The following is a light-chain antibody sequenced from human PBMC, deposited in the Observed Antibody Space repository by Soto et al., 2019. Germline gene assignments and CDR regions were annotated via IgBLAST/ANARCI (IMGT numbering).Light chain of an antibody. CDR1: SSNIGAGYD. CDR3: QSYDSSLRYV. Sequence: QSALTQPPSASGTPGQRVTISCTGSSSNIGAGYDVHWYQQLPGTAPKLLIYGNSNRPSGVPDRFSGSKSGTSASLAITGLQAEDEADYYCQSYDSSLRYVFGTGTKVTVL. J-gene: IGLJ1*01. V-gene: IGLV1-40*01. CDR2: GNS.